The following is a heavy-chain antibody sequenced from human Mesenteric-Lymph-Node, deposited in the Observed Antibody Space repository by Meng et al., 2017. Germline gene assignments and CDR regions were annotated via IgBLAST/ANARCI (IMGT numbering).Heavy chain of an antibody. CDR2: IRSKAYGGTT. D-gene: IGHD1-26*01. V-gene: IGHV3-49*04. CDR3: TRVRRSGSYQGHYYYYGMDV. Sequence: GESLKISCTASGFTFGDYAMSWVRQAPGKGLEWVGFIRSKAYGGTTEYAASVKGRFTISRDDSKSIAYLQMNSLKTEDTAVYYCTRVRRSGSYQGHYYYYGMDVWGQGTTVTVSS. J-gene: IGHJ6*02. CDR1: GFTFGDYA.